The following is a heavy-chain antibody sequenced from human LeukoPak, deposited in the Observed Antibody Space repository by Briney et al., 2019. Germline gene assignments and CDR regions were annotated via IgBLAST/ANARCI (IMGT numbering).Heavy chain of an antibody. D-gene: IGHD1-26*01. CDR3: ARESMAIGIVGATTPSGNWLDP. J-gene: IGHJ5*02. CDR1: GGSISSYY. CDR2: MYTSGST. Sequence: SETLSLTCTVSGGSISSYYWSWIRQPAGKGVEWIGRMYTSGSTNYNPSLKSRVTMSVDTSKNQFSLKLSSVTAADTAVYYCARESMAIGIVGATTPSGNWLDPWGQGTLVTVSS. V-gene: IGHV4-4*07.